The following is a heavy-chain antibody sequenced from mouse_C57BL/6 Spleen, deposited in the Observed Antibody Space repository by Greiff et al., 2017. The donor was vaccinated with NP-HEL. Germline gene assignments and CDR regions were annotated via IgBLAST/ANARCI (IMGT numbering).Heavy chain of an antibody. CDR2: IYPGDGDT. D-gene: IGHD1-1*01. Sequence: VKLQESGPELVKPGASVKISCKASGYAFSSSWMNWVKQRPGKGLEWIGRIYPGDGDTNYNGKFKGKATLTADKSSSTAYMQLSSLTSEDSAVYFCARDGQTPFDYWGQGTTLTVSS. V-gene: IGHV1-82*01. CDR3: ARDGQTPFDY. J-gene: IGHJ2*01. CDR1: GYAFSSSW.